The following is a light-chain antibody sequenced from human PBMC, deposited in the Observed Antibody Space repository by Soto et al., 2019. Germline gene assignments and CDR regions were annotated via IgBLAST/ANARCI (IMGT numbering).Light chain of an antibody. CDR3: QQYNNWPLT. J-gene: IGKJ4*01. CDR1: QSVSRN. Sequence: IVMTQSPGTLSVSPGERATLSCRASQSVSRNLAWYQQKPGQAPRLLIYGASTGATGIPARFSGSGSGTEFTLTISSLQSEDFAVYYCQQYNNWPLTFGGGTKVDNK. V-gene: IGKV3-15*01. CDR2: GAS.